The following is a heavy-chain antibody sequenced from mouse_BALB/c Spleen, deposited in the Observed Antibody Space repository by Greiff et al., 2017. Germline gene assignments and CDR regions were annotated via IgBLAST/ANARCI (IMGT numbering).Heavy chain of an antibody. Sequence: VKLVESGPGLVAPSQSLSITCTVSGFSLTSYGVHWVRQPPGKGLEWLGVIWAGGSTNYNSALMSRLSISKDNSKSQVFLKMNSLQTDDTAMYYCARDYYGSSRWFADWGEGTLVTVSA. CDR2: IWAGGST. J-gene: IGHJ3*01. V-gene: IGHV2-9*02. D-gene: IGHD1-1*01. CDR3: ARDYYGSSRWFAD. CDR1: GFSLTSYG.